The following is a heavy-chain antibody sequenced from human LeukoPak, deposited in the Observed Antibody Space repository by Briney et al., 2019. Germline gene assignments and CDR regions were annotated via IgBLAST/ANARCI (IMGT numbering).Heavy chain of an antibody. V-gene: IGHV3-64*01. J-gene: IGHJ4*02. CDR1: GFTFSSYA. D-gene: IGHD3-22*01. Sequence: PGRSLRLSCAASGFTFSSYAMHWVRQAPGKGLEYVSAISSNGGSTYYANSVKGRFTISRDNSKNTLYLQMGSLRAEDMAVYYCASGKSYYYDSSGYCAYWGQGTLVTVSS. CDR3: ASGKSYYYDSSGYCAY. CDR2: ISSNGGST.